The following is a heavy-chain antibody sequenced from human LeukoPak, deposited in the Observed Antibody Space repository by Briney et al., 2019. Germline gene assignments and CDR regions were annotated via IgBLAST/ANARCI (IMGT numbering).Heavy chain of an antibody. CDR2: IYTSGST. Sequence: PSETLSLTCTVPGGSISSYYWSWIRQPAGKGLEWIGRIYTSGSTNYNPSLKSRVTMSVDTSKNQFSLKLSSVTAADTAVYYCARDATHFGSSTLDYWGQGTLVTVSS. D-gene: IGHD6-6*01. J-gene: IGHJ4*02. V-gene: IGHV4-4*07. CDR1: GGSISSYY. CDR3: ARDATHFGSSTLDY.